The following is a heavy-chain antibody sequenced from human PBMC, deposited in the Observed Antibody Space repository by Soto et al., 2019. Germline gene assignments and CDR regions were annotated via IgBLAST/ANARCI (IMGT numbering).Heavy chain of an antibody. CDR2: ISYDGSNK. V-gene: IGHV3-30-3*01. D-gene: IGHD2-15*01. Sequence: GGSLRLSCAASGFTFSSYAMHWVRQAPGKGLEWVAVISYDGSNKYYADSVKGRFTISRDNSKNTLYLQTNSLRAEDTAVYYCARDWRRVVAALGGFDYWGQGTLVTVSS. J-gene: IGHJ4*02. CDR3: ARDWRRVVAALGGFDY. CDR1: GFTFSSYA.